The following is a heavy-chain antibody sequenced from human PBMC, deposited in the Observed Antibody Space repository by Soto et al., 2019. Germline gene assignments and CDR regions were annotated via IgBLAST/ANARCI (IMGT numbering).Heavy chain of an antibody. D-gene: IGHD3-22*01. J-gene: IGHJ3*02. CDR1: GFTFSNYW. CDR3: AATYYYDSSGYYYGDDALDI. V-gene: IGHV3-7*03. CDR2: IKHDGSEK. Sequence: GGSLRLSCAASGFTFSNYWMTWVRQAPGKGLEWVANIKHDGSEKYYVDSVKGRFTISRDNAKKSLYLQMNSLRAEDTAVYYCAATYYYDSSGYYYGDDALDIWGQGTMVTVS.